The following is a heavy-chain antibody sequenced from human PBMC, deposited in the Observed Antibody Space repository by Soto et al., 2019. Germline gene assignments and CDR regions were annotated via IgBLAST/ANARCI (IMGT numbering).Heavy chain of an antibody. V-gene: IGHV4-39*01. J-gene: IGHJ4*02. CDR2: IYYSGST. CDR3: ARAPTIFGVVPLTY. CDR1: GGSISSSSYY. Sequence: SETLSLTCTVSGGSISSSSYYWGWIRQPPGKGLEWIGSIYYSGSTYYNPSLKSRVTISVDTSKNQFSLKLSSVTAADTAVYYCARAPTIFGVVPLTYWGQGTLVTVSS. D-gene: IGHD3-3*01.